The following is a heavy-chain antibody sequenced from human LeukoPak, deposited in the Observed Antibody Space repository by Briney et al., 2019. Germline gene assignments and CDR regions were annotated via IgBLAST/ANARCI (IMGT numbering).Heavy chain of an antibody. J-gene: IGHJ6*02. CDR3: ARFTVVAPNYYYYGMDV. D-gene: IGHD2-15*01. CDR2: IIPILDIA. CDR1: GGTFSSYA. Sequence: WASVKVSCKASGGTFSSYAISWVRQAPGQGLEWMGRIIPILDIANYAQKFQGRVTITADKSMSTAYMELSSLRSEDTAVYYCARFTVVAPNYYYYGMDVWGQGTTVTVSS. V-gene: IGHV1-69*04.